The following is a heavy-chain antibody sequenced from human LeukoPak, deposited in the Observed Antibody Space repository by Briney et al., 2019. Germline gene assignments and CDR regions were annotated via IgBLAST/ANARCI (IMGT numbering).Heavy chain of an antibody. J-gene: IGHJ6*02. CDR1: GFTFSSYA. CDR2: ISGSGGST. Sequence: GGSLRLSCAASGFTFSSYAMSWVRQAPGKGLEWVSAISGSGGSTYCADSVKGRFTISRDNSKNTLYLQMNSLRAEDTAVYYCAKDGVAGTVWGYYGMDVWGQGTTVTVSS. D-gene: IGHD6-19*01. V-gene: IGHV3-23*01. CDR3: AKDGVAGTVWGYYGMDV.